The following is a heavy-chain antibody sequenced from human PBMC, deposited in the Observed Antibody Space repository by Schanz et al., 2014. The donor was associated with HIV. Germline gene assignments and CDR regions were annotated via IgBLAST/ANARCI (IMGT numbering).Heavy chain of an antibody. CDR3: ARGGLQWHPEWFVS. V-gene: IGHV3-33*01. CDR2: IWYDGNSK. D-gene: IGHD4-4*01. CDR1: GFSFSSYV. J-gene: IGHJ5*01. Sequence: QVQVVESGGCVVQPGRSLRLSCAASGFSFSSYVMHWVRQAPGKGLEWVAVIWYDGNSKYYADSVKGRFTISRANSKNPLYLQMNRLRAEDTAVYYWARGGLQWHPEWFVSWGQGPLVSVSS.